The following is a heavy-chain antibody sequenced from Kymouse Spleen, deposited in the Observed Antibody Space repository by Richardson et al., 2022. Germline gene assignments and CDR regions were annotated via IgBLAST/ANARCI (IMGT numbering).Heavy chain of an antibody. CDR2: ISWNSGSI. V-gene: IGHV3-9*01. CDR1: GFTFDDYA. Sequence: EVQLVESGGGLVQPGRSLRLSCAASGFTFDDYAMHWVRQAPGKGLEWVSGISWNSGSIGYADSVKGRFTISRDNAKNSLYLQMNSLRAEDTALYYCAKVDYTHYYYYGMDVWGQGTTVTVSS. D-gene: IGHD4-11,IGHD4-11*01. J-gene: IGHJ6*02. CDR3: AKVDYTHYYYYGMDV.